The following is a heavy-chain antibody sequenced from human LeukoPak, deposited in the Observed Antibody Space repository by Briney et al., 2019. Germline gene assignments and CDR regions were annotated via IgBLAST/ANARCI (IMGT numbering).Heavy chain of an antibody. CDR1: GFTFSSYW. D-gene: IGHD2-2*01. Sequence: PGGSLRLSCAASGFTFSSYWMSWVRQAPGKGLEWVANIKQDGSEKYYVDSVKGRFTISRDNAKNSLYLQMNSLRAEDTAVYYCAKDRYCSSTSCRLFDYWGQGTLVTVSS. J-gene: IGHJ4*02. V-gene: IGHV3-7*01. CDR3: AKDRYCSSTSCRLFDY. CDR2: IKQDGSEK.